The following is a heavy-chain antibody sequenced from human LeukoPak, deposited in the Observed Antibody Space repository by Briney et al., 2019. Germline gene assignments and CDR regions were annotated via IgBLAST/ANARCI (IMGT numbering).Heavy chain of an antibody. Sequence: SETLSLTCTVSGGSISSSSYYWGWIRQPPGKGLEWIGSIYYSGSTYYNPSLKSRVTISVDTSKNQFSLKLSSVTAADSAVCYYATPLLYYSSSWYSTGGADDYWGQGTLVTVSS. D-gene: IGHD6-13*01. CDR2: IYYSGST. J-gene: IGHJ4*02. CDR1: GGSISSSSYY. CDR3: ATPLLYYSSSWYSTGGADDY. V-gene: IGHV4-39*01.